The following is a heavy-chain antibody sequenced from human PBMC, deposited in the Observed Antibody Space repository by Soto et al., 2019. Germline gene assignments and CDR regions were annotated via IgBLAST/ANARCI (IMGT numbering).Heavy chain of an antibody. Sequence: ASVKVSCKASGYTFTGYYMHWVRQAPGQGLEWMGWINPNSGGTNYAQKFKGWVTMTRDTSISTAYMELSRLRSDATAGYYCARVSYLPPHYDGSGSDAFDIWGEGTTVTVSS. D-gene: IGHD3-10*01. CDR2: INPNSGGT. J-gene: IGHJ3*02. CDR1: GYTFTGYY. CDR3: ARVSYLPPHYDGSGSDAFDI. V-gene: IGHV1-2*04.